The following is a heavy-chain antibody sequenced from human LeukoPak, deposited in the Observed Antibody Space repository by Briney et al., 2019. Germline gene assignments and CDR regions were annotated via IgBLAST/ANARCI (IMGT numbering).Heavy chain of an antibody. V-gene: IGHV3-30*03. CDR3: ARVGYDSSGYYSDFPLFDY. CDR2: ISYDGSNK. D-gene: IGHD3-22*01. Sequence: PGGSLRLSCAASGFTFSSYGMHWVRQAPGKGLEWVAVISYDGSNKYYADSVKGRFTISRDNAKNSLSLQMNSLRAEDTAVYYCARVGYDSSGYYSDFPLFDYWGQGTLVTVSS. J-gene: IGHJ4*02. CDR1: GFTFSSYG.